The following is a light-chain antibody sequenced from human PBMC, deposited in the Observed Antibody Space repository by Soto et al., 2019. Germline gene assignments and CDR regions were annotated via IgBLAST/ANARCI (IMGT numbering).Light chain of an antibody. V-gene: IGLV2-14*03. CDR3: TSYTGSNTLEV. CDR2: DVN. CDR1: SSDIGAYNY. J-gene: IGLJ1*01. Sequence: QSALAQPASVSGSPGQSTTISCTGTSSDIGAYNYVSWYRQHPGKAPQLLIYDVNNRPSGVSHRFSGSKSGNTASLTISGLQSEDEADYFCTSYTGSNTLEVFGPGTKVTVL.